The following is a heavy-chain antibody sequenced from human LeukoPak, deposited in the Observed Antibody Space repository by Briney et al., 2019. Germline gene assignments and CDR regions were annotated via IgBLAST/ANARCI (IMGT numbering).Heavy chain of an antibody. CDR3: ARDELLWFWETYAY. V-gene: IGHV1-18*01. Sequence: ASVKVSCKASGYTFTSYGISWVRQAPGQGLEWMGWISAYNGNTNYAQKLQGRVTMTTDTSTSTAYMELRSLRSDDTAVYYCARDELLWFWETYAYWGQGTLVTVSS. CDR1: GYTFTSYG. CDR2: ISAYNGNT. D-gene: IGHD3-10*01. J-gene: IGHJ4*02.